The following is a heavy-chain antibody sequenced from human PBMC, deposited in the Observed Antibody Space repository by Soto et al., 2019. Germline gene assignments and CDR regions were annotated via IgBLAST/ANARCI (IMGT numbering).Heavy chain of an antibody. CDR3: ARGGSGVPAADFDY. J-gene: IGHJ4*02. CDR2: INPNSGGT. V-gene: IGHV1-2*04. CDR1: GYTFTGYY. D-gene: IGHD2-2*01. Sequence: ASVKVSCKASGYTFTGYYMHWVRQAPGQGLEWMGWINPNSGGTNYAQKFQGWVTMTRDTSISTAYMELSRLRSDDTAVYYCARGGSGVPAADFDYWGQGTLVTVSS.